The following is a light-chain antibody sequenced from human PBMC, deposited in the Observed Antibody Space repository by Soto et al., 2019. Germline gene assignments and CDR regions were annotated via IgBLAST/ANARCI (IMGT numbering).Light chain of an antibody. CDR2: GAS. Sequence: IVLTQCPGTLSLSPGKRATLSCRASQSVSNNYLAWYQQKPGQAPRLLIYGASNRATGIPDRFSGSGSGTDFTLTISRLEPEDFAVYYCQQYGSSGTFGQGTKVDIK. CDR3: QQYGSSGT. CDR1: QSVSNNY. V-gene: IGKV3-20*01. J-gene: IGKJ1*01.